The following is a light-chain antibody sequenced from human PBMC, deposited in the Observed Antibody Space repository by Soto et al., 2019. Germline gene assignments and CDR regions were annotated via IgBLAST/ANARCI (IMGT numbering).Light chain of an antibody. V-gene: IGLV2-8*01. CDR2: EVS. J-gene: IGLJ1*01. CDR3: TSYAGDNNYL. CDR1: ISDVGGYDY. Sequence: QSVLTQPPSSSGSPGQPVTISCTGTISDVGGYDYVSWYQQYPGKAPKLLIYEVSKLPSGVPDRFSGSKTGNTASLTVSGLQADDEADYYCTSYAGDNNYLFRTGTKVTVL.